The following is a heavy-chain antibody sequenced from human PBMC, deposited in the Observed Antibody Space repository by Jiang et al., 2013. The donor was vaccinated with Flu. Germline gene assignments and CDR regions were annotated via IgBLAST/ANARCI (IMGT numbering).Heavy chain of an antibody. Sequence: LEWMGWINPNSGGTNYAQKFQGWVTMTRDTSISTAYMELSRLRSDDTAVYYCARERRLRYFVSSGGQDAFDIWGQGTMVTVSS. D-gene: IGHD3-9*01. J-gene: IGHJ3*02. CDR3: ARERRLRYFVSSGGQDAFDI. V-gene: IGHV1-2*04. CDR2: INPNSGGT.